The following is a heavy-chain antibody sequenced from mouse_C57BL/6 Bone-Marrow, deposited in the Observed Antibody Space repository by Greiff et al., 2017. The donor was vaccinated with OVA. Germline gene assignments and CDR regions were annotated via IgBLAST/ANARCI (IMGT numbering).Heavy chain of an antibody. D-gene: IGHD2-10*02. CDR3: ARGGSMGSDWYFDV. CDR2: FHPYNDDT. V-gene: IGHV1-47*01. J-gene: IGHJ1*03. CDR1: GYTFTTYP. Sequence: VQLQQSGAELVKPGASVKMSCKASGYTFTTYPIEWMKQNHGKSLEWIGNFHPYNDDTKYNEKFKGKATLTVEKSSSTVYLELSSLTSDDSAVYDCARGGSMGSDWYFDVWGTGTTVTVSS.